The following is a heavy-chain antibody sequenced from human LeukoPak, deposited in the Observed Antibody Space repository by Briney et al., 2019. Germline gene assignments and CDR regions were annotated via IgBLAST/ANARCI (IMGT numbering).Heavy chain of an antibody. V-gene: IGHV1-8*01. D-gene: IGHD5-24*01. J-gene: IGHJ4*02. CDR2: MNPNSGNT. Sequence: ASVKVSCKASGYTFTSYDINWVRQAPGQGLEWMGWMNPNSGNTGYAQRFQGRVTMTRNTSISTAYMELSSLRSEDTAVYYCARGRRWLLSRLFDYWGQGTLVTVSS. CDR1: GYTFTSYD. CDR3: ARGRRWLLSRLFDY.